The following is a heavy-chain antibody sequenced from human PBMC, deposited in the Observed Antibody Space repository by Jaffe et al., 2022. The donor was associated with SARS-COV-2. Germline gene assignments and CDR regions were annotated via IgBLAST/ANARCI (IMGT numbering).Heavy chain of an antibody. CDR2: ISSSSSYI. CDR1: GFTFSSYS. CDR3: ARMKGGGSYFAFDY. V-gene: IGHV3-21*01. D-gene: IGHD1-26*01. J-gene: IGHJ4*02. Sequence: EVQLVESGGGLVKPGGSLRLSCAASGFTFSSYSMNWVRQAPGKGLEWVSSISSSSSYIYYADSVKGRFTISRDNAKNSLYLQMNSLRAEDTAVYYCARMKGGGSYFAFDYWGQGTLVTVSS.